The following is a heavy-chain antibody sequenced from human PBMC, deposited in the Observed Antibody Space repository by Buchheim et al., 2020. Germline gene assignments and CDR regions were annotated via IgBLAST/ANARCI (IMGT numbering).Heavy chain of an antibody. D-gene: IGHD3-3*01. CDR3: ARVLRTYYDFWSGYLYGMDV. CDR2: IKQDGSEK. J-gene: IGHJ6*02. Sequence: EVQLVESGGGLVQPGGSLRLSCAASGFTFSSYWMSWVRQAPGKGLEWVANIKQDGSEKYYVVSVKGRFNISRDNAKNSLYLQMNSLRAEDTAVYYCARVLRTYYDFWSGYLYGMDVWGQGTT. CDR1: GFTFSSYW. V-gene: IGHV3-7*01.